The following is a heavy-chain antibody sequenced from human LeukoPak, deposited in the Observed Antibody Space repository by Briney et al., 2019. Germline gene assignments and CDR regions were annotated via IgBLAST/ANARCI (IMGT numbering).Heavy chain of an antibody. D-gene: IGHD3-10*01. V-gene: IGHV3-21*01. CDR2: ISSSSIYK. Sequence: PGGSLRLSCAASGFTFSSYSMNWVRRAPGKGLEWVSSISSSSIYKYFADSVKGRFTISRDNAKNSLYLQVNSLRAEDTAVYYCARDGITMRILEYWGQGTLVTVSS. J-gene: IGHJ4*02. CDR1: GFTFSSYS. CDR3: ARDGITMRILEY.